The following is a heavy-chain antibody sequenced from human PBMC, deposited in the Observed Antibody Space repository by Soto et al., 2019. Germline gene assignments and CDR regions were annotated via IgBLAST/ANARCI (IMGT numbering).Heavy chain of an antibody. Sequence: SETLSLTCTVSGGSISSGDYYWSWIRQPPGKGLEWIGYIYYSGSTYYNPPLKSRVTISVDTSKNQFSLKLSSVTAADTAVYYCARAGIAAAEANPYYYYGMDVWGQGTTVTVSS. J-gene: IGHJ6*02. CDR2: IYYSGST. D-gene: IGHD6-13*01. V-gene: IGHV4-30-4*01. CDR1: GGSISSGDYY. CDR3: ARAGIAAAEANPYYYYGMDV.